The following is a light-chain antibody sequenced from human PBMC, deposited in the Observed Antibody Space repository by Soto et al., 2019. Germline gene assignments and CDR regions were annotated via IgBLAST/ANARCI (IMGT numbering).Light chain of an antibody. CDR1: QSISTS. V-gene: IGKV1-39*01. Sequence: DIQMTQSPSSLSASLGDRATITCRASQSISTSLNWYQQKPGEAPKLLIYGASSRQRGVSSTFSGSGSGTDFTLTISSLQPEDFAIYYCQQSYSSPLTFGGGTKVDIK. CDR3: QQSYSSPLT. J-gene: IGKJ4*01. CDR2: GAS.